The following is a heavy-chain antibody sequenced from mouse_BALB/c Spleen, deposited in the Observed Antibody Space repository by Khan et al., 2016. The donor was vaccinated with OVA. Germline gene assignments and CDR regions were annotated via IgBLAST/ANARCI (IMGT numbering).Heavy chain of an antibody. CDR2: IYPGSGDT. D-gene: IGHD1-2*01. V-gene: IGHV1-77*01. J-gene: IGHJ3*01. CDR3: ARRNYFGYTFAY. Sequence: QVQLKESGAELARPGASVKLSCKASGYTFTDYYINWVKQRTGQGLEWIGEIYPGSGDTYYNQRFKGKVTLTADKSSSTVYMQLSSLTSEASAVYFCARRNYFGYTFAYWGQGTLVTVSA. CDR1: GYTFTDYY.